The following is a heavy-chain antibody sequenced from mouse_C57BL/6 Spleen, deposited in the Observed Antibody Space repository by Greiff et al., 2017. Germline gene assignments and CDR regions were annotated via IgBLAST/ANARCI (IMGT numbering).Heavy chain of an antibody. CDR1: GFSFNTYA. D-gene: IGHD1-2*01. CDR3: LRHTAYYYAMDY. Sequence: EVQVVESGGGLVQPKGSLKLSCAASGFSFNTYAMNWVRQAPGKGLEWVARIRSKSNNYATYYADSVKDRFTISRDDSESMLYLQMNNLKTEDTAMYYCLRHTAYYYAMDYWGQGTSVTVSA. V-gene: IGHV10-1*01. CDR2: IRSKSNNYAT. J-gene: IGHJ4*01.